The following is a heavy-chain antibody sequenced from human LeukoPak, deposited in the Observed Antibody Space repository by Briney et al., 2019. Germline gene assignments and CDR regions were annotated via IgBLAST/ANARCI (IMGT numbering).Heavy chain of an antibody. CDR2: INPNSGGT. CDR3: ARYDFWSGYDY. Sequence: ASVKVSCKASGYTFTGYYMHWVRQAPGQGLEWMGWINPNSGGTKYAQKFQGRVTMTRDTSISTAYMELSRLRSDDTAVYYCARYDFWSGYDYWGQGTLVTVSS. D-gene: IGHD3-3*01. J-gene: IGHJ4*02. CDR1: GYTFTGYY. V-gene: IGHV1-2*02.